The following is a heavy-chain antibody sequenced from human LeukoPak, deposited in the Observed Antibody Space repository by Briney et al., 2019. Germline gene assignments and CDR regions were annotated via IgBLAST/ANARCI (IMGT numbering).Heavy chain of an antibody. CDR2: INNNGGST. Sequence: GGSLRLSCSASGFTFSSYAMHWVRQAPGKGLEYVSAINNNGGSTYYADSVKGRFTISRDNSKNTLYLQMSSPRAEDTAVYYCVKDQYDYVWGSYRSSWYFDLWGRGTLVTVSS. V-gene: IGHV3-64D*09. J-gene: IGHJ2*01. CDR1: GFTFSSYA. D-gene: IGHD3-16*02. CDR3: VKDQYDYVWGSYRSSWYFDL.